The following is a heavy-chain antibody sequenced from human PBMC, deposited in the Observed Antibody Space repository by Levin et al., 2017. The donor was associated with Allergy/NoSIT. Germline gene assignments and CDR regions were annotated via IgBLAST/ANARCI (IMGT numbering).Heavy chain of an antibody. D-gene: IGHD2-2*01. V-gene: IGHV1-2*02. CDR2: INPNSGGT. CDR1: GYTFTGYY. Sequence: GESLKISCKASGYTFTGYYMHWVRQAPGQGLEWMGWINPNSGGTNYAQKFQGRVTMTRDTSISTAYMELSRLRSDDTAVYYCARDYADIVVVPAASGLYLQSSSENYYYYYGMDVWGQGTTVTVSS. CDR3: ARDYADIVVVPAASGLYLQSSSENYYYYYGMDV. J-gene: IGHJ6*02.